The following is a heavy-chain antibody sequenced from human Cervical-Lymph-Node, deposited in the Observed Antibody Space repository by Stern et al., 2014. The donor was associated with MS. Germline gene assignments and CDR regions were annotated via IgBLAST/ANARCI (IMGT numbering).Heavy chain of an antibody. CDR3: ANAAALSCRSPSCYKAFEY. CDR1: GFTFTTSG. V-gene: IGHV3-30*18. J-gene: IGHJ4*02. Sequence: VQLVESGGGVVQPGGSLRLSCVASGFTFTTSGMHWVRPAPGKGLAWEAVISYDGSNQYYGDSVKGRFTISRDNSKNTVYLQMNSLRPEDTAVYYCANAAALSCRSPSCYKAFEYWGQGILVTVSS. D-gene: IGHD2-2*02. CDR2: ISYDGSNQ.